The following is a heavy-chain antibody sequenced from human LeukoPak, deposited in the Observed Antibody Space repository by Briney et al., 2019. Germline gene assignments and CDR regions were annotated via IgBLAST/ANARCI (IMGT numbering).Heavy chain of an antibody. CDR2: IFYDASNK. J-gene: IGHJ4*02. Sequence: QAGGSLRLSCAASGFSFSTYAMHWVRQAPGKGSEWVAIIFYDASNKYYADSVKGRFTISRDNSKSTLDLQMNSLGAEDTAVYYCARSYYYDRSGFYLDSWGQGTLVTVSS. V-gene: IGHV3-30*01. CDR1: GFSFSTYA. CDR3: ARSYYYDRSGFYLDS. D-gene: IGHD3-22*01.